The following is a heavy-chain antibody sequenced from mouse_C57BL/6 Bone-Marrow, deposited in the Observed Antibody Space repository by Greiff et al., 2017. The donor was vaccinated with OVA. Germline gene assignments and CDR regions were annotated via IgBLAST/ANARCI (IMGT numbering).Heavy chain of an antibody. CDR1: GYTFTDYE. CDR2: IDPETGGT. Sequence: SGAELVRPGASVTLSCKASGYTFTDYEMHWVKQTPVHGLEWIGAIDPETGGTAYNQKFKGKAILTADKSSSTAYMELRSLTSEDSAVYYCTRTYYGGYYFDYWGQGTTLTVSS. V-gene: IGHV1-15*01. J-gene: IGHJ2*01. CDR3: TRTYYGGYYFDY. D-gene: IGHD2-10*01.